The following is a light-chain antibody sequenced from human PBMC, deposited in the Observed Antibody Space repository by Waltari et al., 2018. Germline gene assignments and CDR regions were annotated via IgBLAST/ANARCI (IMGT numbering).Light chain of an antibody. CDR1: QNVGTY. CDR2: SSS. Sequence: DIQLTQSPSSLSASVGDTVSISCRASQNVGTYVYWYQQRPGKAPKLLIFSSSNSQSRAPSRFSGSGSGRDFTHTISGLQPEDFAFYHCQQSYSSPWTFGQGTKVEVK. CDR3: QQSYSSPWT. V-gene: IGKV1-39*01. J-gene: IGKJ1*01.